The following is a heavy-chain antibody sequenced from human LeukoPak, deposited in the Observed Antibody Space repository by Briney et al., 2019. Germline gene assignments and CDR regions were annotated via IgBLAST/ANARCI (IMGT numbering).Heavy chain of an antibody. Sequence: PSXXLSLTCTVSGGSISSSSYYWGWIRQPPGKGLEWIGSIYYSGSTYYNPSLKSRVTISVDTSKNQFSLKLSSVTAADTAVYYCARSRDGYNHDAFDIWGQGTMVTVSS. J-gene: IGHJ3*02. V-gene: IGHV4-39*01. CDR2: IYYSGST. CDR1: GGSISSSSYY. D-gene: IGHD5-24*01. CDR3: ARSRDGYNHDAFDI.